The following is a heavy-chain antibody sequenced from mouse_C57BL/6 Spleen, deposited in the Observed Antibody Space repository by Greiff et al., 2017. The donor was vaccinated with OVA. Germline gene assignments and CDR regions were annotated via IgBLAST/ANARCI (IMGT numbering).Heavy chain of an antibody. V-gene: IGHV1-15*01. CDR1: GYTFTDYE. CDR3: TRGGIGY. CDR2: IDPETGGT. J-gene: IGHJ2*01. Sequence: QVQLQQSGAELVRPGASVTLSCKASGYTFTDYEMHWVKQTPVHGLEWIGAIDPETGGTAYNQKFKGKAILTADTSSSTAYMELRSLTSEDSAVYSCTRGGIGYWGQGTTLTVSS.